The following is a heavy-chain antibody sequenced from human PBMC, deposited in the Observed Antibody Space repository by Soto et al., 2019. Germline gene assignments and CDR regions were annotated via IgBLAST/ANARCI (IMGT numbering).Heavy chain of an antibody. Sequence: SETLSLTCTVSGGSISSSSYYWGWIRQPPGKGLEWIGSIYYSGSTYYNPSLKSRVTISVDTSKNQFSLKLSSVTAADTAVYYCARHEYDILTGYYPDYWGQGTLVTVSS. CDR3: ARHEYDILTGYYPDY. CDR1: GGSISSSSYY. V-gene: IGHV4-39*01. CDR2: IYYSGST. D-gene: IGHD3-9*01. J-gene: IGHJ4*02.